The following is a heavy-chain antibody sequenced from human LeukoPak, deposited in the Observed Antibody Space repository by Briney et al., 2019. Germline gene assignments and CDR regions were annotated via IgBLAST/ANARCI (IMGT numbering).Heavy chain of an antibody. Sequence: ASVKVSCKASGYTFTSYYMHWVRQAPGQGLEWMGIINPSGGSTSYAQKFQERVTITRDMSTSTAYMELSSLRSEDTAVYYCAADSSGWYNWFDPWGQGTLVTVSS. D-gene: IGHD6-19*01. CDR1: GYTFTSYY. J-gene: IGHJ5*02. V-gene: IGHV1-46*01. CDR3: AADSSGWYNWFDP. CDR2: INPSGGST.